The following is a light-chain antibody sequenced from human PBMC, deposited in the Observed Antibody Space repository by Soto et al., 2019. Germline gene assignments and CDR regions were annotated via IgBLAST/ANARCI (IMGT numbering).Light chain of an antibody. CDR1: QSVSSY. CDR3: QQYSDAPHT. J-gene: IGKJ2*01. CDR2: DAS. Sequence: EIVLTQSPATLSLSLGESATLSCRASQSVSSYLAWYQQKPGQGPRLLIYDASNRATGVSARFSGSGSGTDFTLTIRRLEPEDFGVYYCQQYSDAPHTFGLGTKVDIK. V-gene: IGKV3-11*01.